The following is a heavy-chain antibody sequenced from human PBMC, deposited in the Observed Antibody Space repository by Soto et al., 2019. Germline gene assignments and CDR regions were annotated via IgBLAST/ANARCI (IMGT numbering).Heavy chain of an antibody. CDR2: IRYSGST. D-gene: IGHD3-9*01. J-gene: IGHJ5*02. CDR3: ARHELRYFDWLLSGDCWFDP. Sequence: PSETLSLTCTVAGGSISTDCWGWIRQPPGKGLEWIGFIRYSGSTNYNPSLKSRLTISVDTSRNQFSLKLNSVTAADTAVYYCARHELRYFDWLLSGDCWFDPWGQGTLGTVS. CDR1: GGSISTDC. V-gene: IGHV4-59*08.